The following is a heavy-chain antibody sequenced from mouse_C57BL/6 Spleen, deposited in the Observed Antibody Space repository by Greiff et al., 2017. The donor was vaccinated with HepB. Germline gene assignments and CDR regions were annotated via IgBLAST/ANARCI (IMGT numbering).Heavy chain of an antibody. J-gene: IGHJ2*01. Sequence: VQLQQSGAELVKPGASVKLSCKASGYTFTSYWMHWVKQRPGRGLEWIGRIDPNSGGIKYNEKFKSKATLTVDKPASTAYMQISSLTSEGSAVYYCARAPYDYGGYFDYWGQGTTLTVSS. CDR1: GYTFTSYW. V-gene: IGHV1-62-3*01. CDR2: IDPNSGGI. CDR3: ARAPYDYGGYFDY. D-gene: IGHD2-4*01.